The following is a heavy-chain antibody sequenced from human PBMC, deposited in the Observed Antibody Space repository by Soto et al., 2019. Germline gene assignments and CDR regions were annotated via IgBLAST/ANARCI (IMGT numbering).Heavy chain of an antibody. V-gene: IGHV3-30*03. CDR1: GFPFTSYG. Sequence: QVQLVESGGGVVQPGRSLRLSCAASGFPFTSYGMHWVREGPDKGLEWVAIISYDGSDKYYADSVKGRFTISRDNSKNTLDLKMNSRRPEDTALYYCVGGKYYFDYRGQGTLVIVSS. J-gene: IGHJ4*02. CDR3: VGGKYYFDY. CDR2: ISYDGSDK. D-gene: IGHD3-10*01.